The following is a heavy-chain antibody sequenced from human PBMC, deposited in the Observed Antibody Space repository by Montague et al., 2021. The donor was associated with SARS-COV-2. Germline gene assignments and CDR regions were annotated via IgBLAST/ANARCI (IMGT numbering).Heavy chain of an antibody. J-gene: IGHJ4*02. CDR2: VDYSGNT. D-gene: IGHD5-18*01. Sequence: SETLSLTCTVTGGSISGNSDYWGWIRQSPGKGLEWIACVDYSGNTYYSPSLKSRLTVSVDTSKNQFSLKLHSVTAADTALYYCARREYSYGWGDWGQGTLVTVSS. V-gene: IGHV4-39*01. CDR3: ARREYSYGWGD. CDR1: GGSISGNSDY.